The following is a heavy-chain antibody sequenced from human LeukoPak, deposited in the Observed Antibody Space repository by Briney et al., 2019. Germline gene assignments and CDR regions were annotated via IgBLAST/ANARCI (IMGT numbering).Heavy chain of an antibody. Sequence: SETLSLTCTVSGGSISSYYWSWVRQPAGKGLEWIGRIYTSGSTNYNPSLQRRVTVSVDTSKNQFSLKLSSVTAADTAVYYCVRGNWHSSSSGYYFDYWGQGTMVTVSS. V-gene: IGHV4-4*07. CDR2: IYTSGST. D-gene: IGHD6-6*01. CDR3: VRGNWHSSSSGYYFDY. J-gene: IGHJ4*02. CDR1: GGSISSYY.